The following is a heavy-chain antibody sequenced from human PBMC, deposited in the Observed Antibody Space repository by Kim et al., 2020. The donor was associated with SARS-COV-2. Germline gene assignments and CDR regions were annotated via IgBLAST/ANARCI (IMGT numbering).Heavy chain of an antibody. J-gene: IGHJ3*01. CDR1: GFTFSDFA. D-gene: IGHD6-13*01. CDR3: ARGGYSSSWSIGEAFDY. Sequence: GGSLRLSCAASGFTFSDFAFHWVRQAPGKGLEWVAVISDDANNKYDAESVKGRFTIFRDNSKNTLYLQMNSLRAEDTAVYYCARGGYSSSWSIGEAFDYWGQGTMVTVSS. V-gene: IGHV3-30*04. CDR2: ISDDANNK.